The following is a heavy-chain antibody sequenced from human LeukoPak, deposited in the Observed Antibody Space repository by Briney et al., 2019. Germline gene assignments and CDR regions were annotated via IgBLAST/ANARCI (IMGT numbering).Heavy chain of an antibody. J-gene: IGHJ2*01. CDR2: IIPIFGTA. V-gene: IGHV1-69*13. CDR3: ASVLGYCTNGVCSHVPGYFDL. D-gene: IGHD2-8*01. Sequence: SVKVSCKASGYTFTGYYMHWVRQAPGQGLEWMGGIIPIFGTANYAQKFQGRVTITADESTSTAYMELSSLRSEDTAVYYCASVLGYCTNGVCSHVPGYFDLWGRGTLVTVSS. CDR1: GYTFTGYY.